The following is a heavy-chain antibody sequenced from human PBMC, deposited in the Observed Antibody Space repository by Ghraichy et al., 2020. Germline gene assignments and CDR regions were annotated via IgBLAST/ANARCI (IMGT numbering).Heavy chain of an antibody. CDR2: IYYSGST. CDR1: GGSISSGGYY. V-gene: IGHV4-31*03. Sequence: SETLSLTCTVSGGSISSGGYYWSWIRQHPGKGLEWIGYIYYSGSTYYNPSLKSRVTISVDTSKNQFSLKLSSVTAADTAVYYCARGKDYYDSSGWGYFDLWGRGTLVTVSS. D-gene: IGHD3-22*01. CDR3: ARGKDYYDSSGWGYFDL. J-gene: IGHJ2*01.